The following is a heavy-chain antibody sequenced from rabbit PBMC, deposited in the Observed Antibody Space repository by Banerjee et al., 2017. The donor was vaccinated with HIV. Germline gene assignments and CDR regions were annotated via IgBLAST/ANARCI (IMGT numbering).Heavy chain of an antibody. CDR3: ARGYAGSIYYTGGYLDL. V-gene: IGHV1S45*01. D-gene: IGHD8-1*01. J-gene: IGHJ4*01. CDR1: GFSFSSSYY. Sequence: QEQLVESGGDLVQPGASLTLTCTASGFSFSSSYYMCWVRQAPGKGLEWIGCIYTGSGSSYYASWAKGRFTISKTSSTTVTLQMTSLTAADTATYFCARGYAGSIYYTGGYLDLWGPGTLVTVS. CDR2: IYTGSGSS.